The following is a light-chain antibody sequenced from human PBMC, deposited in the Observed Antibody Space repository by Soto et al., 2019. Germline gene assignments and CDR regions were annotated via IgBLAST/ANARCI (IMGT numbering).Light chain of an antibody. J-gene: IGLJ1*01. V-gene: IGLV2-14*01. CDR2: EVN. CDR1: SSDIGYYDY. Sequence: QSVLTQPASVSGSPGQSITISCTGTSSDIGYYDYVSWYQHHSGKAPKLIIYEVNNRPSGVSNRFSGSKSVNTASLTITGLQAEDEAEYYCQSYDSRVSGYVFGTGTKVTVL. CDR3: QSYDSRVSGYV.